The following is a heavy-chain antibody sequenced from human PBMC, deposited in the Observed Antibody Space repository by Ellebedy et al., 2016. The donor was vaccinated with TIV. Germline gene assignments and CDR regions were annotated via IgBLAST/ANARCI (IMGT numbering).Heavy chain of an antibody. CDR3: AGGYSSGWTDY. D-gene: IGHD6-19*01. CDR1: GGSIRSYY. Sequence: MPSETLSLTCTVSGGSIRSYYWSWIRQPAGKGLEWIGRINTSGSTNYNPYLQSRVTISVDPSKNQFSLKLSSVTAADTAVYYCAGGYSSGWTDYWGQGTLVTVSS. J-gene: IGHJ4*02. CDR2: INTSGST. V-gene: IGHV4-4*07.